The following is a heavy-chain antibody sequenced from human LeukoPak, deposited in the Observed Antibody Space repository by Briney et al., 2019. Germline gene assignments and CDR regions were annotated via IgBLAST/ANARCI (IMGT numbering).Heavy chain of an antibody. V-gene: IGHV4-59*08. Sequence: SETLSLTCTVSGGSISSSYWSWIRQPPGKGLEWIGYNYYSGSTNYIPSLKSRVTISVDKSKNQFSLWLSSVTAADTAMYYCARHSMYSISSGYILWGQGTLVTVSS. CDR3: ARHSMYSISSGYIL. D-gene: IGHD6-19*01. CDR2: NYYSGST. J-gene: IGHJ1*01. CDR1: GGSISSSY.